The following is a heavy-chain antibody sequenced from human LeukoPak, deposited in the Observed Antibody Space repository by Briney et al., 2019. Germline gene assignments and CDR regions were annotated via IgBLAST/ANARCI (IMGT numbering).Heavy chain of an antibody. Sequence: GGSLRLSCAASGFTFSSYGMHWVRQAPGKGLEWVAVISYDGSNKYYADSVKGRFTISRDNSKNTLYLQMNSLRAEDTAVYYCAMYYYDSSGYQDYWGQGTLVTVSS. CDR1: GFTFSSYG. D-gene: IGHD3-22*01. CDR3: AMYYYDSSGYQDY. J-gene: IGHJ4*02. V-gene: IGHV3-30*03. CDR2: ISYDGSNK.